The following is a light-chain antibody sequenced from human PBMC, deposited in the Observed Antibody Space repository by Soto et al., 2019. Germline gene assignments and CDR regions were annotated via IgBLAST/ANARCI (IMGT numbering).Light chain of an antibody. J-gene: IGKJ3*01. CDR1: QSISSSY. CDR2: GAS. Sequence: DIFLTQSPFTLSLSPFELATLSCRASQSISSSYLAWYQQKPGQAPRLLIYGASSRATGIPDRFSGSGSGTDFTLTISRLEPEDFAVYYCQQYGGSFRVFGPGTKVDIK. CDR3: QQYGGSFRV. V-gene: IGKV3-20*01.